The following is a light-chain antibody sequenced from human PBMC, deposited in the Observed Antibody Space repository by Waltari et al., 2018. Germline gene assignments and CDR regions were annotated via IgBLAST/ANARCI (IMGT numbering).Light chain of an antibody. J-gene: IGLJ2*01. V-gene: IGLV3-27*01. CDR3: FTVDDNSLRL. CDR2: RGS. Sequence: SYELTQPSSVSVSPGQTARITCSGDVLGKKFIRWFQQKPGQAPVLLIFRGSVRPSGIPERFSGSSSGTTVTLTISGAQVEDEADYYCFTVDDNSLRLFGGGTKLTVL. CDR1: VLGKKF.